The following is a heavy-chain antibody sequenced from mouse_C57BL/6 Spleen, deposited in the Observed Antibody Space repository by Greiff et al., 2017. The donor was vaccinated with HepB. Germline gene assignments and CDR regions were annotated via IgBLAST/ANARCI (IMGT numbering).Heavy chain of an antibody. CDR1: GYSITSGYY. Sequence: EVKLQESGPGLVKPSQSLSLTCSVTGYSITSGYYWNWIRQFPGNKLEWMGYISYDGSNNYNPSLKNRISITRDTSKNQFFLKLNSVTTEDTATYYCARDPGGTTVVARDAMDYWGQGTSVTVSS. V-gene: IGHV3-6*01. J-gene: IGHJ4*01. D-gene: IGHD1-1*01. CDR2: ISYDGSN. CDR3: ARDPGGTTVVARDAMDY.